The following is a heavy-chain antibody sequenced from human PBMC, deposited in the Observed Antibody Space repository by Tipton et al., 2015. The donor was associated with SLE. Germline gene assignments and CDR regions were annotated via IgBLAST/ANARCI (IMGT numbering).Heavy chain of an antibody. V-gene: IGHV4-39*07. D-gene: IGHD2-15*01. CDR3: ARGYCSGGSCSYWYFDL. J-gene: IGHJ2*01. CDR2: INHSGST. CDR1: GGSVSSGSYY. Sequence: LRLSCTVSGGSVSSGSYYWSWIRQPPGKGLEWIGEINHSGSTNYNPSLKSRVTISVDTSKNQFSPKLSSVTAADTAVYYCARGYCSGGSCSYWYFDLWGRGTLVTVSS.